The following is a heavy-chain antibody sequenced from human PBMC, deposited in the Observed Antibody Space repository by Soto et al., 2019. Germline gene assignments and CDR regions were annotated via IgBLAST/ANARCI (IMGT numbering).Heavy chain of an antibody. J-gene: IGHJ5*02. Sequence: SETLSLTCAVYGGSFSGYYWSWIRQPPGKGLEWIGEINHSGSTNYNPSLKSRVTISGDTSKNQFSLKRSSVTAADTAVYYCARGMSGDDACWFDPWGQGTLVTVSS. V-gene: IGHV4-34*01. D-gene: IGHD7-27*01. CDR3: ARGMSGDDACWFDP. CDR2: INHSGST. CDR1: GGSFSGYY.